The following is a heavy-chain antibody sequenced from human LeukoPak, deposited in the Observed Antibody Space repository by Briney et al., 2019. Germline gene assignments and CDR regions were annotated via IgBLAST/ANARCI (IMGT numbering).Heavy chain of an antibody. J-gene: IGHJ4*02. D-gene: IGHD3-10*01. V-gene: IGHV4-34*01. CDR1: GGSFSGYY. Sequence: PSETLSLTCAVYGGSFSGYYWSWIRQPPGKGLEWIGEIDHSGSTNYNPSLKSRVTISVDTSKNQFSLKLSSVTAADTAVYYCARGTAYGSGSYHRNWGQGTLVTVSS. CDR2: IDHSGST. CDR3: ARGTAYGSGSYHRN.